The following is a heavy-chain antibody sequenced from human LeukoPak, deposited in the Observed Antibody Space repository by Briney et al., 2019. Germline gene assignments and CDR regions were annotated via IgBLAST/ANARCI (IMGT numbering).Heavy chain of an antibody. V-gene: IGHV4-59*02. CDR3: AREAPGGSGWTYFDY. CDR2: IYASGSA. J-gene: IGHJ4*02. CDR1: GGXVSGHY. Sequence: SETLSLTCAVSGGXVSGHYWDWIRQPPGKGLEWIGYIYASGSANHHPSLKSRVTISLDTSQNHVSLRLTSVTADDTAVYYCAREAPGGSGWTYFDYWGQGSLVTVS. D-gene: IGHD6-19*01.